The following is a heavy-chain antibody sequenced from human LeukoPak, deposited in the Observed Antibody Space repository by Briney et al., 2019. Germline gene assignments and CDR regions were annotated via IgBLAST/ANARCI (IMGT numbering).Heavy chain of an antibody. CDR1: GYTFTNYG. V-gene: IGHV1-18*01. J-gene: IGHJ1*01. D-gene: IGHD3-22*01. Sequence: AAVTDTLMASGYTFTNYGISWVGQPRGQRREWMGWITAYIGNTNYTQKLLGRVNMTTDTSTSTAYMELRSLRSDDTAVYYCARGGYYDRRPFQHWRRGNLVTVSS. CDR3: ARGGYYDRRPFQH. CDR2: ITAYIGNT.